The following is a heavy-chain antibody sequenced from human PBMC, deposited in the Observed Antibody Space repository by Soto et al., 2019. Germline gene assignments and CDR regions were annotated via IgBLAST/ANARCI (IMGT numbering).Heavy chain of an antibody. CDR2: IYSGGST. V-gene: IGHV3-66*01. J-gene: IGHJ6*03. CDR1: GFTVSSNY. D-gene: IGHD3-3*01. CDR3: ASCNVLRFLEWLPYYYYYMDV. Sequence: GGSLRLSCAASGFTVSSNYMSWVRQAPGKGLEWVSVIYSGGSTYYADSVKGRFTISRDNSKNTLYLQMNSLRAEDTAVYYCASCNVLRFLEWLPYYYYYMDVWGKGTTVTVSS.